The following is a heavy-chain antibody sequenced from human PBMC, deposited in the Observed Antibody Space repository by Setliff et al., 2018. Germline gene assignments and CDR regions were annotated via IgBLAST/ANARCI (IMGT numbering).Heavy chain of an antibody. V-gene: IGHV4-34*01. CDR3: ARLRGAFDY. Sequence: SETLSLTCAVYGGSFSAYYWSWIRQPPGKGLEWIGEINHSGSTIYNPSLKSRVTISVDTSKNQFSLMLNSVTAADTAVYYCARLRGAFDYWGQGTLVTVSS. D-gene: IGHD3-16*01. CDR2: INHSGST. CDR1: GGSFSAYY. J-gene: IGHJ4*02.